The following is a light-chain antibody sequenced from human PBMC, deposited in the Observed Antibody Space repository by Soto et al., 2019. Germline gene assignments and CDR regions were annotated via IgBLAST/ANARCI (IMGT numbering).Light chain of an antibody. Sequence: DIQMTQSPSSLSASVGDRVTITCRASQGIRNDLNWYQEKPGKAPKRLMYSASSLQSGVPSRFSGSGSGTEFTLTISSLQPEDIATYYCLQHNSYPWTFGQGTKVDI. CDR3: LQHNSYPWT. CDR1: QGIRND. V-gene: IGKV1-17*01. J-gene: IGKJ1*01. CDR2: SAS.